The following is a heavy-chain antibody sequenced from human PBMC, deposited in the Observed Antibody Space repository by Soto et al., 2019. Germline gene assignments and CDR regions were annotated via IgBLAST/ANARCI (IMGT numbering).Heavy chain of an antibody. CDR3: ARDPHYYDSSGDNWFDP. Sequence: ETLSVTCPVSGGSVNSGSYSWTWIRQPPGKALEWVGYIHYNGNTNYSPSLKSRVTISVDTSKNHLSLKMRSVTAADTAVYYCARDPHYYDSSGDNWFDPWGQGTLVTVSS. CDR2: IHYNGNT. V-gene: IGHV4-61*03. J-gene: IGHJ5*02. CDR1: GGSVNSGSYS. D-gene: IGHD3-22*01.